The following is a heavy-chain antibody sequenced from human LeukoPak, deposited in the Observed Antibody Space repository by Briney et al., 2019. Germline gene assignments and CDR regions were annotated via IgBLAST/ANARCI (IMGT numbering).Heavy chain of an antibody. D-gene: IGHD3-10*01. Sequence: GGSLRLSCAASGFTFSSYAMSWVRQAPGKGLEWVSTISGSGGSTYYADSVKGRFTISRDNSKNTLYLQMNSLRAKDTAVYYCAKEPRLLWFGEFSYFDYWGQGTLVTVSS. V-gene: IGHV3-23*01. CDR2: ISGSGGST. J-gene: IGHJ4*02. CDR3: AKEPRLLWFGEFSYFDY. CDR1: GFTFSSYA.